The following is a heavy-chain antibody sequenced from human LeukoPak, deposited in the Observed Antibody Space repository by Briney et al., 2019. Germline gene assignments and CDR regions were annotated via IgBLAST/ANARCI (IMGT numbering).Heavy chain of an antibody. J-gene: IGHJ4*02. CDR3: ARNGEMATTDYYFDY. V-gene: IGHV3-30*03. CDR2: TSYDGSNK. Sequence: GGSLRLSCAASGFTFINYGMHWVRQAPGKGLEWVAVTSYDGSNKHYADSVKGRFTISRDNSKNTLYLQMNSLRSEDTAVYYCARNGEMATTDYYFDYWGQGTLVTVSS. CDR1: GFTFINYG. D-gene: IGHD5-24*01.